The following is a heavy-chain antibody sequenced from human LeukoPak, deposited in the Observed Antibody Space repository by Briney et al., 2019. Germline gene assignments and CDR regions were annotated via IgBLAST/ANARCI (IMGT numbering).Heavy chain of an antibody. CDR2: ISSNGGST. V-gene: IGHV3-64*01. D-gene: IGHD6-19*01. Sequence: GGSLRLSCAASGFTFSSYAMHWVRQAPGKGLEYVSAISSNGGSTYYANSVKGRFTISRDNSKNTLYLQMGSLRAEDMAVYYCARDIVRGQWLVTGNMDVWGKGTTVTASS. CDR3: ARDIVRGQWLVTGNMDV. CDR1: GFTFSSYA. J-gene: IGHJ6*03.